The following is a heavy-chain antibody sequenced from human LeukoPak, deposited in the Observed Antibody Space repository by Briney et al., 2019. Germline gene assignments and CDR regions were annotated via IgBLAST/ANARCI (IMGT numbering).Heavy chain of an antibody. D-gene: IGHD4-17*01. J-gene: IGHJ4*02. CDR3: ARKGNGYGDYIDY. CDR2: FDPSDSYT. V-gene: IGHV5-10-1*01. Sequence: GESLRISCKGSGYSFTSYWISWGRQMPGKGLEWMGRFDPSDSYTNYSPSFQGHVTISADKSISTAYLQWSSLKASDTAMYYCARKGNGYGDYIDYWGQGTLVTVSS. CDR1: GYSFTSYW.